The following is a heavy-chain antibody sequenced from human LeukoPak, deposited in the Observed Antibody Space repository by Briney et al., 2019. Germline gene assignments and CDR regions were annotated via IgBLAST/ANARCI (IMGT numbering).Heavy chain of an antibody. CDR1: GGSFSGYY. CDR2: INHSGST. Sequence: PSETLSLTCAVYGGSFSGYYWSWIRQPPGKGLEWIGEINHSGSTNYNPSLKSRVTISVDTSKNQFSLKPSSVTAADTAVYYCARTLGDYWGQGTLVTVSS. CDR3: ARTLGDY. V-gene: IGHV4-34*01. J-gene: IGHJ4*02.